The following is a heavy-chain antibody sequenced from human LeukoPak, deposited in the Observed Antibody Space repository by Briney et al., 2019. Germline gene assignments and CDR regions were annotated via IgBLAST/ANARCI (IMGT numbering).Heavy chain of an antibody. J-gene: IGHJ4*02. CDR3: ARLYSGYDPPDY. V-gene: IGHV4-39*01. CDR1: GGSLCRSSYY. CDR2: IHYTGST. Sequence: PSETLSLTCTLSGGSLCRSSYYWGWIRQPPGKWMEWIGCIHYTGSTYYNPSRKSRVTISVDTSKNQFSLKVSSVTAADTVVYSCARLYSGYDPPDYWGQGTPVSVSS. D-gene: IGHD5-12*01.